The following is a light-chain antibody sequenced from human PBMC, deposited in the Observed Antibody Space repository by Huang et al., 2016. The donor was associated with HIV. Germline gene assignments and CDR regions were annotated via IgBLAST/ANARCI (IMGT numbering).Light chain of an antibody. CDR3: QQYHNWPLYS. Sequence: EIVMTQSPATLSVSPGERATLSCRASQSVTSNLAWYQQKPGQAPRLLIYAATTRAAGIPARFSCSGSETEFTLTISSLQSEDFAVYSCQQYHNWPLYSFGQGTKLEIK. V-gene: IGKV3-15*01. CDR2: AAT. J-gene: IGKJ2*03. CDR1: QSVTSN.